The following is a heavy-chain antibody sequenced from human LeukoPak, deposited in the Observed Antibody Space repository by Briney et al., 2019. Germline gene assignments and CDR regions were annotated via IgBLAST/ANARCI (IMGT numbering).Heavy chain of an antibody. CDR1: GFAFSNYW. J-gene: IGHJ4*02. Sequence: GGSLRLSCVASGFAFSNYWMHWVRQASVNAPVWVSRINPDGTTTDYADSVKGRFTISRDNAKSSLYLQMNSLRAEDTARYYCVRLRRNSDRSGYYYFYNYWGQGIQVTVSS. V-gene: IGHV3-74*01. D-gene: IGHD3-22*01. CDR3: VRLRRNSDRSGYYYFYNY. CDR2: INPDGTTT.